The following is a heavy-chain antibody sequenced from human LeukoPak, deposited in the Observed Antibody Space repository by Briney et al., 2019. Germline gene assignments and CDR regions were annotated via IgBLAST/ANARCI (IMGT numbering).Heavy chain of an antibody. Sequence: ASVKVSCKASGYTFTGYYMHWVRQAPGQGLEWMGWINPNSGGTNYAQKFQGRVTMTRDTSNSTAYMELSRLRSDDTAVYYCARVQLEALYFDYWGQGTLVTVSS. CDR1: GYTFTGYY. D-gene: IGHD6-13*01. CDR3: ARVQLEALYFDY. CDR2: INPNSGGT. J-gene: IGHJ4*02. V-gene: IGHV1-2*02.